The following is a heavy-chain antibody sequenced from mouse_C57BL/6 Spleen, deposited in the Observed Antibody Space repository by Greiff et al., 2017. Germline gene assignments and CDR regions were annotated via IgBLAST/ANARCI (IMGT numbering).Heavy chain of an antibody. Sequence: EVQGVESGGGLVKPGGSLTLSCAASGFTFSDYGMHWVRQAPEKGLEWVAYISSGSSTIYYADTVKGRFTISRDNAKNTLFLQMTSLRSEDTAMYYCARTPIYYGNYGFDYWGQGTTLTVAS. CDR2: ISSGSSTI. J-gene: IGHJ2*01. CDR1: GFTFSDYG. D-gene: IGHD2-1*01. V-gene: IGHV5-17*01. CDR3: ARTPIYYGNYGFDY.